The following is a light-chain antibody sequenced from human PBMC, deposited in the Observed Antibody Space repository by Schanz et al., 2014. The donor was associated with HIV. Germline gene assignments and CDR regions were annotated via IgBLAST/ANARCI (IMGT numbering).Light chain of an antibody. CDR1: QSISTW. V-gene: IGKV1-5*03. CDR2: EAS. Sequence: DIQMTQSPSTLSAAVGDRVSITCRARQSISTWLAWCQQKPGRAPKLLISEASILETGVPSRFSGSGSGTEFTLTISGLQPDDFATYYCQQCVTYPYTFGQGTKLDIK. J-gene: IGKJ2*01. CDR3: QQCVTYPYT.